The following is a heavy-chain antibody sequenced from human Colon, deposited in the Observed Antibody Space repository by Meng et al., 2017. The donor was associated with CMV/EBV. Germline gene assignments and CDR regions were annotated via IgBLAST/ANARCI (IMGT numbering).Heavy chain of an antibody. Sequence: GYSIKRNAWWAWIRKPSGKGLEWIGHIYFTGGTYYNPDLKSRVRMSVDTSKNQFSLKLSSVTAVDTAIYYCARGRYTNSWYRVWFDSWGQGTLVTVSS. CDR2: IYFTGGT. CDR3: ARGRYTNSWYRVWFDS. CDR1: GYSIKRNAW. J-gene: IGHJ5*01. D-gene: IGHD6-13*01. V-gene: IGHV4-28*01.